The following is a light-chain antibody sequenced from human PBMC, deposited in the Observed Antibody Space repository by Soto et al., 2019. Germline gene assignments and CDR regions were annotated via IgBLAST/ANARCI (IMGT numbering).Light chain of an antibody. Sequence: QSALTQPRSVSGSPGQSFTISCTGSRSDVGGYKYVSWYQQFPGKAPKLIIYDVAKRPSGVPGRFSGSKSGNTASLTISGLQAEDEGDYYCCSYGGGRTPLGFGGGTKVTVL. V-gene: IGLV2-11*01. CDR2: DVA. J-gene: IGLJ2*01. CDR3: CSYGGGRTPLG. CDR1: RSDVGGYKY.